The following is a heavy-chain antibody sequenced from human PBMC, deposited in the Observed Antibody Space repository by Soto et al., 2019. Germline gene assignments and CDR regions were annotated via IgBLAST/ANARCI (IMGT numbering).Heavy chain of an antibody. D-gene: IGHD3-10*01. CDR2: IYYSGST. V-gene: IGHV4-59*08. Sequence: TSETLSLTCTVSGGSISSYYWSWIRQPPGKGLEWIGYIYYSGSTNYNPSLKSRLTKSLDTSKNQFSLKVSSVTAADTAVYYCARGNYGSGSSRSFDYWGQGALVTVSS. CDR1: GGSISSYY. CDR3: ARGNYGSGSSRSFDY. J-gene: IGHJ4*02.